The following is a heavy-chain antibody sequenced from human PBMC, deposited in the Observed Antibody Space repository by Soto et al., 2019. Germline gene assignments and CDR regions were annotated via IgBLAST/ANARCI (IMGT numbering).Heavy chain of an antibody. CDR2: ISSSSSYI. J-gene: IGHJ6*02. CDR1: GFTFSSYS. Sequence: GGPLRLSCAASGFTFSSYSMNWVRQAPGKGLEWVSSISSSSSYIYYADSVKGRFTISRDNAKNSLYLQMNSLRAEDTAVYYCARGGADIVVVPAARHNYYYYGMDVWGQGTTVTVSS. V-gene: IGHV3-21*01. CDR3: ARGGADIVVVPAARHNYYYYGMDV. D-gene: IGHD2-2*01.